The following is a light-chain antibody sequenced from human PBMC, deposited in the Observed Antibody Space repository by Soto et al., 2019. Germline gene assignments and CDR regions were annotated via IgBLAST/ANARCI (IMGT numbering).Light chain of an antibody. CDR2: AAS. V-gene: IGKV1-39*01. Sequence: QMSQYAPSLCACVGDRLTITCLSSQSISSYLNGYQQKLGKAPKLLIYAASSLQSGVPSRFSGSGSGTDFTLTISSLQPEDFATYYCQQSYSTPRTFGQGTKVDI. CDR3: QQSYSTPRT. CDR1: QSISSY. J-gene: IGKJ1*01.